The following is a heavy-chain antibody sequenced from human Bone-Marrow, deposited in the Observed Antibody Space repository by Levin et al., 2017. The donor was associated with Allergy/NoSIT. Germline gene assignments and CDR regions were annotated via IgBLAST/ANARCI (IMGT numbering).Heavy chain of an antibody. CDR2: ISNSGGST. V-gene: IGHV3-23*01. Sequence: GGSLRLSCVASGLSLDEYAMHWVRQAPGKGLEWVSGISNSGGSTYYADSVKDRFTVSRDKSDNTFYLQMTSLTAEDTAVYYCGSGNYQLYIDNWGQGTLVTVSS. J-gene: IGHJ4*02. CDR3: GSGNYQLYIDN. D-gene: IGHD3-16*02. CDR1: GLSLDEYA.